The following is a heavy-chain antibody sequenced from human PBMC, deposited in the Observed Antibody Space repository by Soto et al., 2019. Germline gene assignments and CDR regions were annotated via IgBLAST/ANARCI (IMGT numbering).Heavy chain of an antibody. CDR1: GGSFSTHY. Sequence: PSEALSLTCAVYGGSFSTHYWSWIRQPPGKGLEWIGEISHSASTNYNPSLKSRVSISVDKSNNQFSLKLRSVTAADPAVYYCARDPGYSYGYNWGQGTLVTVSS. D-gene: IGHD5-18*01. V-gene: IGHV4-34*01. CDR2: ISHSAST. CDR3: ARDPGYSYGYN. J-gene: IGHJ4*02.